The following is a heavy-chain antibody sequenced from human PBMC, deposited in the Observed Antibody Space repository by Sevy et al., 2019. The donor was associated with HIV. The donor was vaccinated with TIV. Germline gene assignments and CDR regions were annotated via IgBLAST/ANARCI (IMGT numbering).Heavy chain of an antibody. V-gene: IGHV3-30-3*01. J-gene: IGHJ1*01. CDR2: ISYDGINK. D-gene: IGHD1-1*01. CDR3: ALERLSSDVAEYFQN. CDR1: GFTFSSYS. Sequence: GGSLRLSCATSGFTFSSYSMHWVRQAPGKGLEWVATISYDGINKHYADSVKDRFTISRDNFKNSLSLHMNSLRAEDTAVYFCALERLSSDVAEYFQNWGQGTLVTVSS.